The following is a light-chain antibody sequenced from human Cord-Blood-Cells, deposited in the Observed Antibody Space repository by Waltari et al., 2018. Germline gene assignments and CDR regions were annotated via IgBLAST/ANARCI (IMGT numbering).Light chain of an antibody. CDR3: QQYNSYPWT. V-gene: IGKV1-5*03. CDR2: KAS. CDR1: QSISSW. Sequence: IQMSQSPSPLSASVGDRVTITCRARQSISSWLAWYQQKPGKAPKLLIYKASSLESGVPSRFSGSGSGTEFTLTISSLQPDDFATYYCQQYNSYPWTFGQGTKVEIK. J-gene: IGKJ1*01.